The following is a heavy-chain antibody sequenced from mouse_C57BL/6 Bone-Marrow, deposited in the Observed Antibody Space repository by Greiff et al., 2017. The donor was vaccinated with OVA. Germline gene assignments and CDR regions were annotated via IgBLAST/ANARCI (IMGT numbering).Heavy chain of an antibody. Sequence: QVTLKESGPGILQPSQTLSLTCSFSGFSLSTFGMGVGWIRQPSGKGLEWLAHIWWDDDKYYNPALKSRLTISKDTSKNQVFLKIANVDTADTATYYCARMGSYYYGSSYYYAMDYWGQGTSVTVSS. D-gene: IGHD1-1*01. CDR1: GFSLSTFGMG. J-gene: IGHJ4*01. V-gene: IGHV8-8*01. CDR3: ARMGSYYYGSSYYYAMDY. CDR2: IWWDDDK.